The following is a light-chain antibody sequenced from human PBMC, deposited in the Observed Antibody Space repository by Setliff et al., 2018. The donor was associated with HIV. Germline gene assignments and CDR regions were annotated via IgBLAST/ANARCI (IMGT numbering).Light chain of an antibody. V-gene: IGLV2-23*01. CDR3: CSYTRGGTYV. J-gene: IGLJ1*01. CDR1: SSDVGKYDL. CDR2: GDS. Sequence: QSALTQPASVPGSPGQSITISCIGSSSDVGKYDLVSWYQQYPGKAPRLIIYGDSERPSGVSNRFSGSKSGNTASLTISGLQADDEADYYCCSYTRGGTYVFGTGTKV.